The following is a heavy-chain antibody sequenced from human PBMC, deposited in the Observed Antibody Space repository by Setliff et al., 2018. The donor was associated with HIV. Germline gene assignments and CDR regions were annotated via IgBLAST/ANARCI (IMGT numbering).Heavy chain of an antibody. J-gene: IGHJ4*02. CDR2: ISQSGTT. Sequence: SETLSLTCAVYNVAISSNSYYWGWIRQPPGKGLEWIGSISQSGTTYYSPSLKNRVTISVDTSRNRFSLKLGSVSASDTANYYCARQPLYFGEPYYFDYWGLRTLVTVSS. CDR1: NVAISSNSYY. CDR3: ARQPLYFGEPYYFDY. D-gene: IGHD3-10*01. V-gene: IGHV4-39*01.